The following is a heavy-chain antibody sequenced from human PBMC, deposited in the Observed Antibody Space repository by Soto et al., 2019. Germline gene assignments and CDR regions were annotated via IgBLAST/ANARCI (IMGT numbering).Heavy chain of an antibody. CDR2: ISGSGGST. CDR3: AKFEAPSIWSGPEGLLDV. CDR1: GFTFSSYA. Sequence: PGGSLRLSCAASGFTFSSYAMSWVRRAPGKGLEWVSAISGSGGSTYYADSVKGRFTISRDNSKNTLYLQMNSLRAEDTAVYYCAKFEAPSIWSGPEGLLDVWGQGTTVTVSS. D-gene: IGHD3-3*01. V-gene: IGHV3-23*01. J-gene: IGHJ6*02.